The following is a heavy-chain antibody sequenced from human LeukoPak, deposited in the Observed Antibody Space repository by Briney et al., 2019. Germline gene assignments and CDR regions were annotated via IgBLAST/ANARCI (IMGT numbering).Heavy chain of an antibody. J-gene: IGHJ4*02. D-gene: IGHD1-26*01. CDR1: GFTFSSYA. CDR2: INGSGGST. CDR3: AKDRSIGTYYTFDH. Sequence: GGSLRLSCAASGFTFSSYAMSWVRQAPGKGLEWVSDINGSGGSTYYADSVRGRFTVPRDNSNNTLYLQMSSLTAADTAVYYCAKDRSIGTYYTFDHWGQGTLVTVSS. V-gene: IGHV3-23*01.